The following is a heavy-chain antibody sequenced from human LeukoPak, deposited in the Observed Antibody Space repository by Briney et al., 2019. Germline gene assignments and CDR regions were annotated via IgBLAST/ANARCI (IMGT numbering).Heavy chain of an antibody. J-gene: IGHJ6*03. CDR3: ARDNDYGEVYYYYYYMDV. V-gene: IGHV3-74*01. D-gene: IGHD4-17*01. Sequence: GGSLRLSCAASEFSVGSNYMTWVRQAPGKGLVWVSRINSDGSSTSYADSVKGRFTISRDNAKNTLYLQMNSLRAEDTAVYYCARDNDYGEVYYYYYYMDVWGKGTTVTVSS. CDR2: INSDGSST. CDR1: EFSVGSNY.